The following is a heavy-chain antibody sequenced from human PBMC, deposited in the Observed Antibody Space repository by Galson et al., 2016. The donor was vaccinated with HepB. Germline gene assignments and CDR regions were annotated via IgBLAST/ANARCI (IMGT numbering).Heavy chain of an antibody. D-gene: IGHD6-19*01. CDR3: ARHWGKDDGWSEN. CDR2: AHRSGTT. Sequence: SETLSLTCSVSGDSIISGYHWGWIRQPPGKGLEWIGMAHRSGTTYYNPSLESRVTISVDTSMNHFSLTLRSVTAADTAVYYCARHWGKDDGWSENWGQGTPVAVSS. V-gene: IGHV4-38-2*01. J-gene: IGHJ4*02. CDR1: GDSIISGYH.